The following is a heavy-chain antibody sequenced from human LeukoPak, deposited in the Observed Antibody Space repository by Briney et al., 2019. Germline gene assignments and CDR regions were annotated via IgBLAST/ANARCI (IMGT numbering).Heavy chain of an antibody. CDR2: IIPIFGTA. J-gene: IGHJ6*02. V-gene: IGHV1-69*05. CDR3: AAVGLLASYYGMDV. Sequence: SVKVSCKASGGTFSSYAISWVRQAPGQGLEWMGGIIPIFGTANYAQKFQERVTITRDMSTSTAYMELSSLRSEDTAVYYCAAVGLLASYYGMDVWGQGTTVTVSS. CDR1: GGTFSSYA. D-gene: IGHD2-15*01.